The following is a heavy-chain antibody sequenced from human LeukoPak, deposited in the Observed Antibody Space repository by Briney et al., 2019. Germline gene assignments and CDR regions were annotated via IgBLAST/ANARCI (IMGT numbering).Heavy chain of an antibody. CDR2: VYYNGDT. V-gene: IGHV4-59*01. J-gene: IGHJ5*02. CDR1: GGSISNYY. D-gene: IGHD4/OR15-4a*01. Sequence: PSETLSLTCTVSGGSISNYYWSWIRQPPGKGLDWIGYVYYNGDTHYNPSLNSRLSISVDTPNNQFSLNLRSVTAADTAVYYCVRGPYGASISNWFDPWGQGLLVTVSS. CDR3: VRGPYGASISNWFDP.